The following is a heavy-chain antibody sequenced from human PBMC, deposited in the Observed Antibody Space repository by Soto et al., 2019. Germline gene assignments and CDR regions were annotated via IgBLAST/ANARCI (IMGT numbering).Heavy chain of an antibody. CDR3: ARDGTTGTTNDHYAMDV. Sequence: EVQLGESGVGLVHPGGSLRLSCAASGFTLSSYHMDWVRQAPGKGLEWVSYININSGTIHYADSVKGRFTSSRDNDKKSKYLQTASLSAEDTAVYFCARDGTTGTTNDHYAMDVWGKGTKVTVSS. J-gene: IGHJ6*04. V-gene: IGHV3-48*03. D-gene: IGHD4-17*01. CDR2: ININSGTI. CDR1: GFTLSSYH.